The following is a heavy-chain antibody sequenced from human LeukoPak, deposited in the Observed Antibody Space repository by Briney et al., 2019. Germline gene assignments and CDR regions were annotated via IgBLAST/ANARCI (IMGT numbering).Heavy chain of an antibody. CDR3: ARRGPTTVTTHDAFDI. J-gene: IGHJ3*02. CDR1: GFTFSSYR. CDR2: ISGSSNTI. D-gene: IGHD4-17*01. V-gene: IGHV3-48*04. Sequence: GGSLRLSCAASGFTFSSYRMNWVRQAPEKGLDWLSYISGSSNTIYYADSVKGRFTISRDNARNSVYLHMNSLRAEDPAVYYCARRGPTTVTTHDAFDIWGQGTMVTVSS.